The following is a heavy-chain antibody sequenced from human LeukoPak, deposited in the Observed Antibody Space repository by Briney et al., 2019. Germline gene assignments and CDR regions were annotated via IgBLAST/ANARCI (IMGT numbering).Heavy chain of an antibody. Sequence: GGSLRLSCAASGFTFSSYGMNWVRQAPGKGLEWVSSIGRTPTYIYYADSVKARFTISRDNAKDSLYPQMNSLRAEDTAVYYCARLTAYNHDYSGRYGLDVWGQGTTVTVSS. D-gene: IGHD3-22*01. CDR2: IGRTPTYI. CDR3: ARLTAYNHDYSGRYGLDV. CDR1: GFTFSSYG. J-gene: IGHJ6*02. V-gene: IGHV3-21*01.